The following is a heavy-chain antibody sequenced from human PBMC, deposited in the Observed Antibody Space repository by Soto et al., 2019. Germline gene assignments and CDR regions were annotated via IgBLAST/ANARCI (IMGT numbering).Heavy chain of an antibody. J-gene: IGHJ6*02. D-gene: IGHD2-15*01. Sequence: EVQLVESGGGFIYPGGSLRLSCAASGLTISNAWMNWVRQAPGKGLEWVGRIKTNTEGGTTDYAAAVKGRFTVSRYDSKNTLYLQMNSLKTDDTAVYYCTTGSVEGVWGQGTTVTVSS. CDR1: GLTISNAW. CDR3: TTGSVEGV. CDR2: IKTNTEGGTT. V-gene: IGHV3-15*07.